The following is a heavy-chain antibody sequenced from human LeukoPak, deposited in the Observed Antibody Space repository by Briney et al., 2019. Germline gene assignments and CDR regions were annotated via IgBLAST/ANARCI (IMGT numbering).Heavy chain of an antibody. V-gene: IGHV4-39*07. CDR2: GSP. CDR3: ARVIGGSTWFSLFDP. J-gene: IGHJ5*02. Sequence: SETLSLTCTVSGDPGSSAHYYWGWIRHSPGKGLEWIAGSPYYNPSLKSRVTISIDKPNHPFSLKVTSVTAAATAVYYCARVIGGSTWFSLFDPGGQGTLVTASS. CDR1: GDPGSSAHYY. D-gene: IGHD6-13*01.